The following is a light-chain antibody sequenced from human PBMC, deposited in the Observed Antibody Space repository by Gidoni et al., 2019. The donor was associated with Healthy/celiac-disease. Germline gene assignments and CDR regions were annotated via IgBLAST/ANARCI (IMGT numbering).Light chain of an antibody. CDR1: QSISSY. V-gene: IGKV1-39*01. CDR2: AAS. J-gene: IGKJ3*01. CDR3: QQSYSTPFT. Sequence: DIQMTQSPSSLSASVGDRVTITCRASQSISSYLHWYQQKPGKAPKLLIYAASSLQSGVPSRFSGSGSGTDFTLTISSLQPEDFATDYCQQSYSTPFTFXPXTKVDIK.